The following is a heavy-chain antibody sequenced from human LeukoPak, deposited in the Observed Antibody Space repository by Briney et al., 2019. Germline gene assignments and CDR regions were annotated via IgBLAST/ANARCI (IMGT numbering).Heavy chain of an antibody. J-gene: IGHJ4*02. CDR2: ISSSSSTI. V-gene: IGHV3-48*01. CDR3: ASLYSYGFGDEFDY. D-gene: IGHD5-18*01. CDR1: GFTFSSYS. Sequence: RGSLRLSCAASGFTFSSYSMNWVRQAPGKGLEWVSYISSSSSTIYYADSVKGRFTISRDNAKNSLYLQMNSLRAEDTAVYYCASLYSYGFGDEFDYWGQGTLVTVSS.